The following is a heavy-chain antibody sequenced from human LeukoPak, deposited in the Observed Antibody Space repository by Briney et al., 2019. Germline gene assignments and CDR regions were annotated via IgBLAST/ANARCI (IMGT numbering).Heavy chain of an antibody. D-gene: IGHD4-23*01. V-gene: IGHV1-69*01. J-gene: IGHJ1*01. Sequence: ASVKVSCKASGDSFSNYPIHWVRQAPGQGPEWMGGIIPMFGLAEYPQTFQGRVTITADESTKTAYLDMSSLRSEDTAVYYCARGHYVPSGGGNLLRVLYFQNWGQGTLVTVSS. CDR2: IIPMFGLA. CDR3: ARGHYVPSGGGNLLRVLYFQN. CDR1: GDSFSNYP.